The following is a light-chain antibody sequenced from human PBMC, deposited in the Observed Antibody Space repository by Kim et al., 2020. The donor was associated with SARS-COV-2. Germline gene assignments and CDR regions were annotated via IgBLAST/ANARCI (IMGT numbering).Light chain of an antibody. J-gene: IGKJ5*01. Sequence: ENVLTQSPATLSVSPGERVTLSCRASQSVTSNLVACYQQTRGAPTRLLIDGATSRATVIADMVSGSSSTTDFPLTISLLSPEFFVFYYCQQNDKSPITFGQGTRLEIK. CDR3: QQNDKSPIT. CDR2: GAT. CDR1: QSVTSNL. V-gene: IGKV3-20*01.